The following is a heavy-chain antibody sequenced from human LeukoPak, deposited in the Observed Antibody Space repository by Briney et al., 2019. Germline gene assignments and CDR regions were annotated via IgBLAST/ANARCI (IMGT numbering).Heavy chain of an antibody. D-gene: IGHD6-13*01. V-gene: IGHV4-59*01. CDR3: ARSVAAADLRLFDY. CDR2: IYYSGST. Sequence: SETLSLTCTVSGGSISSYYWSWIQQPPGKGLEWIGYIYYSGSTNYNPSLKSRVTISVDTSKNQFSLKLSSVTAADTAVYYCARSVAAADLRLFDYWGQGTLVTVSS. CDR1: GGSISSYY. J-gene: IGHJ4*02.